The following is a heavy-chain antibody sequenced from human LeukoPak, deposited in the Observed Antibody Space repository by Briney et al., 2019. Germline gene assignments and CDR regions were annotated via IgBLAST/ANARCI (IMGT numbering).Heavy chain of an antibody. V-gene: IGHV4-30-4*01. CDR2: IYYSGST. CDR3: ARAGAMDHFDY. Sequence: PSQTLSLTCTVSGGSISSGDYYWSWLRQPPGKGLEWIGYIYYSGSTYYNPSLKSRVTISVDTSKNQFSLKLSSVTAADTAVYYWARAGAMDHFDYWGQGTLVTVSS. D-gene: IGHD1-26*01. CDR1: GGSISSGDYY. J-gene: IGHJ4*02.